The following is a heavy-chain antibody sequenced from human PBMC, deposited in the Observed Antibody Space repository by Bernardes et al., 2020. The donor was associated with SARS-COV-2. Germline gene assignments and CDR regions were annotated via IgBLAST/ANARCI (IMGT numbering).Heavy chain of an antibody. Sequence: SETLSLTCTVSDDSVRNTNFYWAWIRQPPGKGLEWIANIYYDGTTYHNPSLKSRLTISVDTSKNQFSLDLTSVTAADTAVYYCASQRRWRSPSGSYFGFDVWGQGTMVTVSS. CDR2: IYYDGTT. D-gene: IGHD3-10*01. CDR1: DDSVRNTNFY. V-gene: IGHV4-39*01. J-gene: IGHJ3*01. CDR3: ASQRRWRSPSGSYFGFDV.